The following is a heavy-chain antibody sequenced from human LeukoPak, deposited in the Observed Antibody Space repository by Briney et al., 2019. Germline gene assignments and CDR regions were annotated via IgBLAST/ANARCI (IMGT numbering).Heavy chain of an antibody. Sequence: PSETLSLTCTVSGGSISTYYWSWIRQPPGKGLEWLGFIYHTGSTTYNPSLKSRVTISLDTSKNQISLNLSSVTAADTAVYYCARGSWYFDYWGQGTLVTVSS. J-gene: IGHJ4*02. V-gene: IGHV4-59*12. CDR2: IYHTGST. CDR1: GGSISTYY. CDR3: ARGSWYFDY. D-gene: IGHD6-13*01.